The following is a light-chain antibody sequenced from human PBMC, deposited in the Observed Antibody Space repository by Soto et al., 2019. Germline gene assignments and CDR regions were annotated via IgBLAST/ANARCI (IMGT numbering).Light chain of an antibody. CDR2: DAS. CDR1: QDISKF. Sequence: DIQMTQSPSSLSASIGDRVSFTCQASQDISKFLNWYQHKPGQAPSLLIYDASKSHFGVPSRFSGSGSGTDFTFTISSLQPEDNATYSCQQYDNRPYTFGPGTKVYVK. V-gene: IGKV1-33*01. CDR3: QQYDNRPYT. J-gene: IGKJ3*01.